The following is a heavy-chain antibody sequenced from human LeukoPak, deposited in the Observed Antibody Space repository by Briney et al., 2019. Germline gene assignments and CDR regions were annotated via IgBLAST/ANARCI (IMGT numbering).Heavy chain of an antibody. V-gene: IGHV4-38-2*02. CDR1: GYSISSGYY. CDR3: ARVNSRLAYFDY. CDR2: IYHSGST. J-gene: IGHJ4*02. Sequence: SSETLSLTCTVSGYSISSGYYWGWIRQPPGKGLEWIGSIYHSGSTYYNPSLKSRVTISVDTSKNQFSLKLSSVTAADTAVYYCARVNSRLAYFDYWGQGTLVTVSS. D-gene: IGHD6-25*01.